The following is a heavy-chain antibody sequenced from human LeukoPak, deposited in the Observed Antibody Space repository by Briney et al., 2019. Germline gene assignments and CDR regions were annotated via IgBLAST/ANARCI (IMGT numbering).Heavy chain of an antibody. D-gene: IGHD2-15*01. J-gene: IGHJ4*02. CDR3: AKKDVVAATRAPYYFDY. Sequence: GGSLRLSCAASGFTFSSHAMNWVRQTPGKGLEWVSAISGSGGSTYYADSVKGRFTISRDNSKNTLYLQMNSLRAEDTAVYYCAKKDVVAATRAPYYFDYWGQGTLVTVSS. V-gene: IGHV3-23*01. CDR2: ISGSGGST. CDR1: GFTFSSHA.